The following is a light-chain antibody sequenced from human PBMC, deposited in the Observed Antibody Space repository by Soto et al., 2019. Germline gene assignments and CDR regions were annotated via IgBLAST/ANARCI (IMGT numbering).Light chain of an antibody. V-gene: IGKV1-8*01. CDR2: AAS. J-gene: IGKJ4*01. CDR3: QQYYIYPLT. CDR1: QGISSY. Sequence: IRMTQAPSSFSASTGDRVTITCRASQGISSYLAWYQQKPGKAPKLLIYAASALQSGVPSRFSGSGSGTDFTLTISCLQSEDFATYYCQQYYIYPLTFGGGTKVEIK.